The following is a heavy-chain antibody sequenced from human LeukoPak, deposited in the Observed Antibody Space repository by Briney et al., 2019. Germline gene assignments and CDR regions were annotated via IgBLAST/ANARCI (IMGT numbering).Heavy chain of an antibody. D-gene: IGHD3-10*01. CDR1: GFTFSSYA. J-gene: IGHJ4*02. V-gene: IGHV4-34*01. Sequence: PGGSLRLSCAASGFTFSSYAMSWVRQAPGKGLEWIGETNPSGGANYNPSLKSRVTMSVDTSKNQFSLKLTSVTAADTAVYYCARVEVGVGPDYWGQKTLVTVSS. CDR3: ARVEVGVGPDY. CDR2: TNPSGGA.